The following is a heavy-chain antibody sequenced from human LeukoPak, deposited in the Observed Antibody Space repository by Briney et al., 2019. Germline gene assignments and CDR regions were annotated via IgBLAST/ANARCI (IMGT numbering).Heavy chain of an antibody. CDR3: ARDLAAFYYYYYMDV. CDR2: ISSSSSYI. J-gene: IGHJ6*03. V-gene: IGHV3-21*01. Sequence: PGGSLRLSCAASGFTFSSYSMNWVRQAPGKGLEWVSSISSSSSYIYYADSVKGRFTISRDNAKNSLYLQMNSLRADDTAVYYCARDLAAFYYYYYMDVWGKGTTVTVSS. CDR1: GFTFSSYS. D-gene: IGHD6-13*01.